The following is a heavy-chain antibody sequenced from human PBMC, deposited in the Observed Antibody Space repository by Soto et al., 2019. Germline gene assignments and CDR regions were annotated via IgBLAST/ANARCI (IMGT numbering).Heavy chain of an antibody. CDR2: INGGNVFI. Sequence: ASVKVSCKASGNTVPNYAIHWVRQAPGQRLEWMGWINGGNVFIYFLEHFQGRVTFTRDTSAGPFYMQLSSLSSEDTAFFFFARDDSGFSGSHYIDYFNYWGQGALVTVSS. D-gene: IGHD1-26*01. CDR1: GNTVPNYA. J-gene: IGHJ4*02. CDR3: ARDDSGFSGSHYIDYFNY. V-gene: IGHV1-3*01.